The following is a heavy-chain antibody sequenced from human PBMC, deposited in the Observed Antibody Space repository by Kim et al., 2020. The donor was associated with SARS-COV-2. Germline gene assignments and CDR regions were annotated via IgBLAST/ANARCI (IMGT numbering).Heavy chain of an antibody. D-gene: IGHD3-9*01. V-gene: IGHV4-39*01. CDR3: ARTNVLRYFEGGY. J-gene: IGHJ4*02. CDR1: GGSISSTGHY. Sequence: SETLSLTCTVSGGSISSTGHYWGWIRQPPGKGLEWIVSIYYSGSTYYNPSLKSRVTISVDTSKNQFSLRLRSVTAADTAVYFCARTNVLRYFEGGYWGQGTLVTVSS. CDR2: IYYSGST.